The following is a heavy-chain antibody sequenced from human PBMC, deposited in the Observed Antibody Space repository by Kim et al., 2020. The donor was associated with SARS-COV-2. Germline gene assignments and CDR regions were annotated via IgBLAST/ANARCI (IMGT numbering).Heavy chain of an antibody. Sequence: GGSLRLSCAASGFTFSSYGMHWVRQAPGKGLEWVAVISYDGSNKYYADSVKGRFTISRDNSKNTLYLQMNSLRAEDTAVYYCAKWGAAGATNTDYWGQGTLVTVSS. V-gene: IGHV3-30*18. CDR2: ISYDGSNK. D-gene: IGHD1-26*01. CDR3: AKWGAAGATNTDY. CDR1: GFTFSSYG. J-gene: IGHJ4*02.